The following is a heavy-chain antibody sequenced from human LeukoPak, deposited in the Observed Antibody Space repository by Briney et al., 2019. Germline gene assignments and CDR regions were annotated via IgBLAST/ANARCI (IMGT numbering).Heavy chain of an antibody. D-gene: IGHD3-10*01. J-gene: IGHJ5*01. CDR1: GGSISSSSYS. CDR3: ARASVRGVIEYNWFDP. Sequence: SETLSLTCTVSGGSISSSSYSWGWIRQPPGKGLEWIGYIYYSGSTNYNPSLKSRVTISVDTSKNQFSLKLSSVTAADTAVYYCARASVRGVIEYNWFDPWGQGTLVTVSS. V-gene: IGHV4-61*05. CDR2: IYYSGST.